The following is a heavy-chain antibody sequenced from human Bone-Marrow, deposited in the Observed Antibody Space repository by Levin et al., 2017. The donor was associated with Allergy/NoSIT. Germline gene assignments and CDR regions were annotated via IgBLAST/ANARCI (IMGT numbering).Heavy chain of an antibody. CDR3: ARGELGSGYLFDY. Sequence: ASVKVSCKTSGYTFTSFDINWVRQATGQGLEWMGWMYPNSDNAGYAQKFQVRVTMTRNTSISTAYMELSSLRSEDTAIYYCARGELGSGYLFDYWGQGTLVTVSS. V-gene: IGHV1-8*01. D-gene: IGHD5-12*01. CDR2: MYPNSDNA. J-gene: IGHJ4*02. CDR1: GYTFTSFD.